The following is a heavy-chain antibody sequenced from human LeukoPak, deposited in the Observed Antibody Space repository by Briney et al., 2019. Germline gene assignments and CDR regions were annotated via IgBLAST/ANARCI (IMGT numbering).Heavy chain of an antibody. Sequence: GGSLRLSCAASGFTFSSYWMHWVRQAPGKGLVWVSRINSDGSSTNYADSVKGRFTISRDNSKNTLYLQMNSLRAEDTAVYYCAGTSTYYYDSSGYPPPDYWGQGTLVTVSS. CDR3: AGTSTYYYDSSGYPPPDY. CDR2: INSDGSST. V-gene: IGHV3-74*01. J-gene: IGHJ4*02. D-gene: IGHD3-22*01. CDR1: GFTFSSYW.